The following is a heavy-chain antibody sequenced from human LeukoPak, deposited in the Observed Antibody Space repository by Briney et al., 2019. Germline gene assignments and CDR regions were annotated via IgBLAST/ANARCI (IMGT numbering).Heavy chain of an antibody. D-gene: IGHD3-22*01. J-gene: IGHJ4*02. Sequence: ASVKVSCKASGYTCTGYYIHWVRQAPGQGLEWMGWINPNNGGTNYAQKFQGRVTMTRDTSISTAYMDLTRLRSDDTAVYYCATGYYYDSSGYYPGDWGQGTLVTVSS. CDR2: INPNNGGT. CDR3: ATGYYYDSSGYYPGD. V-gene: IGHV1-2*02. CDR1: GYTCTGYY.